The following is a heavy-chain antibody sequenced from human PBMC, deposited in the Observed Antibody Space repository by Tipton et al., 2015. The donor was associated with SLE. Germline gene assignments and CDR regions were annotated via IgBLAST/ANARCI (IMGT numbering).Heavy chain of an antibody. D-gene: IGHD2-8*02. CDR1: GGSISSSSYY. V-gene: IGHV4-39*07. CDR2: IYYSGST. J-gene: IGHJ4*02. Sequence: TLSLTCTVSGGSISSSSYYWGWIRQPPGKGLEWIGSIYYSGSTNYKPSLKSRVTISVDTSKNQFSLKLSSVTAADTAVYYCARGRGVQYLWYFDYWGQGTLVTVSS. CDR3: ARGRGVQYLWYFDY.